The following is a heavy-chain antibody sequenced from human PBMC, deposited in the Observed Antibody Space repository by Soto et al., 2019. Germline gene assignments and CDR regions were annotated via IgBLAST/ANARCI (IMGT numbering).Heavy chain of an antibody. CDR1: GFTFDNYG. CDR2: ISFDGRNT. V-gene: IGHV3-30*18. CDR3: AKLGDIVLVPTATWFDP. J-gene: IGHJ5*02. Sequence: GGSLRLSCAASGFTFDNYGMHWVRQAPGKVLEWVVVISFDGRNTYYADSVKGRFTISRDNSKNTLYLQMNSLRAEDTAVYYCAKLGDIVLVPTATWFDPWGQGALVTV. D-gene: IGHD2-2*01.